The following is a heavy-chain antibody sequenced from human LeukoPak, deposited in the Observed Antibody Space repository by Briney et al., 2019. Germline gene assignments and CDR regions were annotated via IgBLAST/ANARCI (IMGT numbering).Heavy chain of an antibody. V-gene: IGHV4-39*01. J-gene: IGHJ4*02. CDR2: VYYTGIT. CDR1: GGSLTTNTVY. CDR3: ARHGILTDHSIRY. D-gene: IGHD3-9*01. Sequence: PSETLSLTFTLSGGSLTTNTVYWGWIRQPPGKGLEWIGTVYYTGITHYNPSLKSRITIPLDTSKNHFSLNLTSVTAAATAVYFCARHGILTDHSIRYWGQRLLVTVSS.